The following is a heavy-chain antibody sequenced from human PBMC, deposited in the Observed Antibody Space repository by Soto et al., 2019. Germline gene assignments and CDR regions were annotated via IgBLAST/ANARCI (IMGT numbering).Heavy chain of an antibody. CDR2: IIPILGIA. CDR1: GGTFSSYT. Sequence: QVQLVQSGAEVKKPGSSVKVSCKASGGTFSSYTINWVRQAPGQGLEWVGRIIPILGIAKNAQKFQGRVTITADKSTITAYMELSSLRSEDTAVYYFAAEYGANSAWGQGTMVTVSS. CDR3: AAEYGANSA. V-gene: IGHV1-69*02. D-gene: IGHD4-17*01. J-gene: IGHJ4*02.